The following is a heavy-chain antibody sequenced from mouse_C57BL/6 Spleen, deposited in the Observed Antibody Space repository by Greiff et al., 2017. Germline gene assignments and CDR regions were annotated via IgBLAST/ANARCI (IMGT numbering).Heavy chain of an antibody. Sequence: VQLQESGAELVRPGASVKLSCKASGYTFTDYYINWVQQRPGQGLEWIARIYPGSGNTYYNEKFKGKATLTAAKSSSTAYMQLSSLTSEDSAVYFCARSYYYGSSPGYFDDWGQGTTLTVSS. D-gene: IGHD1-1*01. CDR3: ARSYYYGSSPGYFDD. J-gene: IGHJ2*01. CDR1: GYTFTDYY. V-gene: IGHV1-76*01. CDR2: IYPGSGNT.